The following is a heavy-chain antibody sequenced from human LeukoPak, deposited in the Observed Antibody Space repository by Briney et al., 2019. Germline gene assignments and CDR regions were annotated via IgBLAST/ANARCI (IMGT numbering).Heavy chain of an antibody. CDR1: GFTVSSNF. V-gene: IGHV3-53*01. CDR3: ARNNYAFGYFDY. CDR2: IFSDGTT. J-gene: IGHJ4*02. Sequence: PGGSLRLSCAASGFTVSSNFMSWVRQAPGKGLEWVSVIFSDGTTYYTDSVKGRFTISRDNSKNSLYLQMNSLRAEDTAVYYCARNNYAFGYFDYWGQGTLVTVSS. D-gene: IGHD3-16*01.